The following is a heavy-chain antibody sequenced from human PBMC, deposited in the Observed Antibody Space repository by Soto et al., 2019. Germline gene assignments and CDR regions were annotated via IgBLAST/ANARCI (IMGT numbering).Heavy chain of an antibody. CDR3: ARGRGSSWYSPFDY. V-gene: IGHV4-34*01. Sequence: SETLSLTCAVYGVSFSGYYWSCIRHPPGKWLEWIGEINHSGSTNYNPSLKSRVTISVDTSKNQFSLKLSSVTAADTAVYYCARGRGSSWYSPFDYWGQGTLVNVSS. D-gene: IGHD6-13*01. CDR1: GVSFSGYY. J-gene: IGHJ4*02. CDR2: INHSGST.